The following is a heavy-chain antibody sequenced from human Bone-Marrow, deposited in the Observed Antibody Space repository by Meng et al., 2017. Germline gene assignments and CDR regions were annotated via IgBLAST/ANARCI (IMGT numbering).Heavy chain of an antibody. Sequence: GESLKISCAASGFTFSSYAMHWVRQAPGKGLEWVAVISYDGSNKYYADSVKGRFTISRDNSKNTLYLQMNSLRAEDTAVYYCAREVEKIDYYDSSGPHTYYYYGMDVWGQGTTVTVSS. CDR1: GFTFSSYA. CDR3: AREVEKIDYYDSSGPHTYYYYGMDV. J-gene: IGHJ6*02. D-gene: IGHD3-22*01. V-gene: IGHV3-30*01. CDR2: ISYDGSNK.